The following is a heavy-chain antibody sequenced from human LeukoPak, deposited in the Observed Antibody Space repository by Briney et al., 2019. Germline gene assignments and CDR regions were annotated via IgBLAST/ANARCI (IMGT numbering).Heavy chain of an antibody. D-gene: IGHD5-12*01. CDR1: GYTFTRYA. Sequence: GASVKVSCKASGYTFTRYAMNWVRQAPGQGLEWMGWINTNTGNPTYAQDFTGRFVFSLDTSVSTAYLQISSLKAEDTAVYYCARDVGLGAGYSGSPVDGMDVWGQGTTVTVSS. V-gene: IGHV7-4-1*02. CDR3: ARDVGLGAGYSGSPVDGMDV. J-gene: IGHJ6*02. CDR2: INTNTGNP.